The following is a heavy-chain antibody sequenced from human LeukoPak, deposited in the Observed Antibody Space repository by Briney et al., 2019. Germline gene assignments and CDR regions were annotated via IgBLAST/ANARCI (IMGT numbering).Heavy chain of an antibody. CDR2: INPNSGGT. CDR3: ARDAQKTPYYFGSGTYYESRWFDP. V-gene: IGHV1-2*02. CDR1: GYTFTDYY. Sequence: ASVKVSCKASGYTFTDYYIHWVRQAPGQGLEWMGWINPNSGGTYYAQKFQGRVTMTRDTSINTAYMELSRLRSDDTAVYYCARDAQKTPYYFGSGTYYESRWFDPWGQGALVTASS. J-gene: IGHJ5*02. D-gene: IGHD3-10*01.